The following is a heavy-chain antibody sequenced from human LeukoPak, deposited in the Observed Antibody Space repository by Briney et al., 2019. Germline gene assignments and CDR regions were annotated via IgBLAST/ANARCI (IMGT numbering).Heavy chain of an antibody. J-gene: IGHJ4*02. CDR3: ARDTVGATDY. Sequence: GGSLRLSCAASGFTFSSPWMSWVRQAPGKGLEWVTNIKPDGSEKYYVDSVKGRFTISRDNAKKSLYLQMNSLRAEDTALYYCARDTVGATDYWGQGTLVTVSS. CDR2: IKPDGSEK. CDR1: GFTFSSPW. V-gene: IGHV3-7*01. D-gene: IGHD1-26*01.